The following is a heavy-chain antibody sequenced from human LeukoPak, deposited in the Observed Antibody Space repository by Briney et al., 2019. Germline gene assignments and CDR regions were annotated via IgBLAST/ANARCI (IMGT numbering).Heavy chain of an antibody. J-gene: IGHJ4*02. CDR1: GFTFSNYA. D-gene: IGHD6-13*01. Sequence: GGSLRLSCAASGFTFSNYAMTWVRQAPGKGLEWVSGMSGTSGNTYYADSEMGRFTISRDNSKNTLYLQMNSLRAEDTAVYYCAKDLYSSSWFSTGDYWGQGTLVTVSS. CDR2: MSGTSGNT. V-gene: IGHV3-23*01. CDR3: AKDLYSSSWFSTGDY.